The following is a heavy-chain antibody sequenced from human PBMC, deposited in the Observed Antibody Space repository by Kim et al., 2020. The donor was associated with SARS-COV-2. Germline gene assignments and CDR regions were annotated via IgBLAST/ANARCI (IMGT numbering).Heavy chain of an antibody. CDR2: IYYSGGT. Sequence: SETLSLTCSISGGSISGYYWSWIRQPPGKGLEWVGYIYYSGGTTYNPSLKSRVTISLDTSKSQLSLRLTSVTVADTAVYYCARSKPRDVDTGNSFDPWGQGILVTVSS. CDR1: GGSISGYY. J-gene: IGHJ5*02. CDR3: ARSKPRDVDTGNSFDP. V-gene: IGHV4-59*12. D-gene: IGHD5-18*01.